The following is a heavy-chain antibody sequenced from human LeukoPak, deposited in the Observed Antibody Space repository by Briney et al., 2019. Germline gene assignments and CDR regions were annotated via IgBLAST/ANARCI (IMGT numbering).Heavy chain of an antibody. CDR3: AREGYIFGFDP. D-gene: IGHD3-3*01. V-gene: IGHV1-69*06. CDR1: GGTFSSYA. CDR2: IIPIFGTA. Sequence: SVKVSCNASGGTFSSYAISWVRQAPGQGLEWMGGIIPIFGTANYAQKFQGRVTITADKSTSTAYMELSSLRSEDTAVYYCAREGYIFGFDPWGQGTLVTVSS. J-gene: IGHJ5*02.